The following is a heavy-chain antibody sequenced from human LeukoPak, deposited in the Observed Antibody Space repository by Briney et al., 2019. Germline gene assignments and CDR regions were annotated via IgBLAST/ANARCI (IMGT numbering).Heavy chain of an antibody. CDR2: INHSGST. D-gene: IGHD3-10*01. CDR3: ARATYYYGSGSYGGFSY. CDR1: GGSFSGYY. Sequence: SETLSLTCAVYGGSFSGYYWSWIRQPPGKGLEWIGEINHSGSTNYNPSLKSRVTISVDRSKNQFSLKLSSVTAADTAVYYCARATYYYGSGSYGGFSYWGQGTLVTVSS. J-gene: IGHJ4*02. V-gene: IGHV4-34*01.